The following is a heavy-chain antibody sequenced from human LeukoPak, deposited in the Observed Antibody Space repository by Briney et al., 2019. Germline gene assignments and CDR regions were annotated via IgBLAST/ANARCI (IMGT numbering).Heavy chain of an antibody. CDR1: GGSISSYY. Sequence: SETLSLTCTVSGGSISSYYWRWIRQPPGKGLEWIGYIYYSGSTNYNPSLKSRVTISVDTSKNQFSLKLSSVTAADTAVYYCARERGQIYYYYMDVWGKGTTVTVSS. CDR2: IYYSGST. D-gene: IGHD3-10*01. J-gene: IGHJ6*03. V-gene: IGHV4-59*01. CDR3: ARERGQIYYYYMDV.